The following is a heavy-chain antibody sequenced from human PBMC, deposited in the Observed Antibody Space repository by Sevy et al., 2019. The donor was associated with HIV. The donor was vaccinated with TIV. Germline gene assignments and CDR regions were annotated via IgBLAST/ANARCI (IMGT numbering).Heavy chain of an antibody. V-gene: IGHV1-18*04. D-gene: IGHD5-18*01. Sequence: ASVKVSCKASGYTFSSYGISWVRQAPGQGLEWMGWISGRNGSTNYAQMLQGRVTMTTDTSTSTAYMELRSLRSDDTAVYYCARELRVDTALVTYYYYMDVWGKGTTVTVSS. CDR1: GYTFSSYG. J-gene: IGHJ6*03. CDR2: ISGRNGST. CDR3: ARELRVDTALVTYYYYMDV.